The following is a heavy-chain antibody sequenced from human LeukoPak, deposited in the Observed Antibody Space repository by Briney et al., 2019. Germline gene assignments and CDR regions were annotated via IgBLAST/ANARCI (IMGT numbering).Heavy chain of an antibody. CDR3: ARGIQISLYYFDY. Sequence: SETLSLTCTVSGGSISSSSYYWGWIRQPPGKGLEWIGSIYYSGSTYYNPSLKSRVTISVDTSKNQFSLKLSSVTAADTAVYYCARGIQISLYYFDYWGQGTLVTVSS. D-gene: IGHD5-18*01. J-gene: IGHJ4*02. CDR1: GGSISSSSYY. V-gene: IGHV4-39*07. CDR2: IYYSGST.